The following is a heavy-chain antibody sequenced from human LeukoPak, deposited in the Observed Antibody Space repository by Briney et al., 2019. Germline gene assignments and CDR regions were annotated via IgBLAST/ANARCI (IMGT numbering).Heavy chain of an antibody. V-gene: IGHV3-23*01. D-gene: IGHD5-24*01. J-gene: IGHJ4*02. Sequence: GGSLRLSCAASGFTFSNYAMSWVRQAPGKGLEWVSGLSGTTGSTYYADSVKGRFTIPRDNSENMLYLQMNSLGAEDAALYYCAKGREMATITDFDYWGQGTLVTVSS. CDR3: AKGREMATITDFDY. CDR2: LSGTTGST. CDR1: GFTFSNYA.